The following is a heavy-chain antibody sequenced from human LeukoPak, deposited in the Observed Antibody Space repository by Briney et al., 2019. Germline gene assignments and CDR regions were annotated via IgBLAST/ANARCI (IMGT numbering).Heavy chain of an antibody. Sequence: GGCLRLSCAASGYDLSTYTVNWVRQAPGKGLEWVSSIRSSSSYIYYADSVKGRFTISRDNAKDSMYLQMNSLRAEDTAVYYCTRDPGRCTSTSCYPDYWGQGTLVTVSS. J-gene: IGHJ4*02. CDR1: GYDLSTYT. CDR3: TRDPGRCTSTSCYPDY. CDR2: IRSSSSYI. D-gene: IGHD2-2*01. V-gene: IGHV3-21*01.